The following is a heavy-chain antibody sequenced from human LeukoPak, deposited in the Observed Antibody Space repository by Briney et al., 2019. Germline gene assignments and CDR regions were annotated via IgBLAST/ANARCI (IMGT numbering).Heavy chain of an antibody. D-gene: IGHD1-26*01. Sequence: PGGSLRLSCEASGFTFTSYWMAWVRQAPGEGLEWVANIAQDGAEAVYADSVRGRFSISRDNAKNSLYLQMNNLRAEDTAVYYCSNGIYRDSYWGQGTQVTVSS. CDR3: SNGIYRDSY. CDR1: GFTFTSYW. CDR2: IAQDGAEA. J-gene: IGHJ4*02. V-gene: IGHV3-7*01.